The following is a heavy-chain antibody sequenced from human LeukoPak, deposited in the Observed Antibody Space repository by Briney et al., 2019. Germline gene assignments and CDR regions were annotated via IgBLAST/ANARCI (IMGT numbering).Heavy chain of an antibody. CDR2: IYYSGST. CDR1: VGSISSYY. D-gene: IGHD2-15*01. J-gene: IGHJ4*02. CDR3: ARGGYCSGFSCYFDY. Sequence: PSETLSLTCTVSVGSISSYYWSWIRQPPGKGLEWIGYIYYSGSTKYNPSLKSRVTISVDTSKNQFSLKLSSVTAVDTAVYYCARGGYCSGFSCYFDYWGQGTLDTVSS. V-gene: IGHV4-59*01.